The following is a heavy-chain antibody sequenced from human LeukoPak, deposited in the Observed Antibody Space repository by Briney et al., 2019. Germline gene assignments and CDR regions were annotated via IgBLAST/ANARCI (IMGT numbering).Heavy chain of an antibody. Sequence: GGSLRLSCAASGFTFSSYWMSWVRQAPGKGLEWVANIKQDGSEKYYVDSVKGRFTISRDNAKNSLYLQMNSLRAEDTAIYYCAKKGRGNDAFDIWGQGTMVTVSS. D-gene: IGHD3-16*01. CDR3: AKKGRGNDAFDI. V-gene: IGHV3-7*03. J-gene: IGHJ3*02. CDR2: IKQDGSEK. CDR1: GFTFSSYW.